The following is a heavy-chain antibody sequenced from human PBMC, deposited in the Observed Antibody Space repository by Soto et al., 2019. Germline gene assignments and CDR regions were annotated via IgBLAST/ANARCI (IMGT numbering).Heavy chain of an antibody. CDR3: AKASGRSWYNWFDP. Sequence: QVQLVQSGAEVKKPGSSVKVSCKASGGNFTSYAISWVRQAPGQGLEFMGGIVPLFGTTNYAHKFRGRVTVTADESTSTVYMEMSSLRSEDTAVYYCAKASGRSWYNWFDPWGQETLVTVST. J-gene: IGHJ5*02. D-gene: IGHD6-13*01. CDR2: IVPLFGTT. CDR1: GGNFTSYA. V-gene: IGHV1-69*01.